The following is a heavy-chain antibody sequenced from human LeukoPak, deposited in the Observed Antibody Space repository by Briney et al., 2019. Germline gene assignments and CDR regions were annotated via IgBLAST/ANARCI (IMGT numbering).Heavy chain of an antibody. V-gene: IGHV1-18*04. CDR1: GYTFTSYG. J-gene: IGHJ4*02. Sequence: ASVNVSCKASGYTFTSYGSSWVRQAAGQGLEWMGWISAYNGNTNYAQKLQGRVTMTTDTSTSTAYMELRSLRSDDTAVYYCARDNPRFTYSFDYWGQGTLVTVSS. CDR3: ARDNPRFTYSFDY. CDR2: ISAYNGNT.